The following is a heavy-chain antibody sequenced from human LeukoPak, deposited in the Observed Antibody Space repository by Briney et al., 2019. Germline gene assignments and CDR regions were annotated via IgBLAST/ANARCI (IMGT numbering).Heavy chain of an antibody. J-gene: IGHJ4*02. D-gene: IGHD3-10*01. Sequence: ASVKVSCKASGGTFSSYAISWVRPAPGQGLGWMGGLIPIFGTANYAQKFQGRVTITADESTSTAYIELSSLRSEDTAVYYCARTRPNYYYGSGSYYTPFDYWGQGTLVTVSS. V-gene: IGHV1-69*13. CDR3: ARTRPNYYYGSGSYYTPFDY. CDR2: LIPIFGTA. CDR1: GGTFSSYA.